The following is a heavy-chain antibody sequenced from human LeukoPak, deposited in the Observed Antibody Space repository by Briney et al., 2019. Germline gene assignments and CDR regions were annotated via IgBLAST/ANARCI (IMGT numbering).Heavy chain of an antibody. Sequence: SETLPLTCTVSGYSISSGYYWGWIRQPPGKGLEWIGRIYTSGSTNYNPSLKSRVTMSVDTSKNQFSLKLSSVTAADTAVYYCARGLPIAGNFDYWGQGTLVTVSS. CDR3: ARGLPIAGNFDY. J-gene: IGHJ4*02. CDR1: GYSISSGYY. CDR2: IYTSGST. D-gene: IGHD6-13*01. V-gene: IGHV4-38-2*02.